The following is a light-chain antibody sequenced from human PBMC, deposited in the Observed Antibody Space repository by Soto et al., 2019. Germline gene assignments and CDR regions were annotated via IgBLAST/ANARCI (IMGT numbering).Light chain of an antibody. CDR1: SSDVGVYNF. J-gene: IGLJ1*01. CDR2: EVT. Sequence: QSVLTQPASVSGSPGQSITISCTGASSDVGVYNFVSWYQQHPGKAPKLMIYEVTYRPSGVSNRFSGSKSGNTASLTISGLQAEDDSDYYCSSYIPTSTSLFGTGPKVTVL. CDR3: SSYIPTSTSL. V-gene: IGLV2-14*01.